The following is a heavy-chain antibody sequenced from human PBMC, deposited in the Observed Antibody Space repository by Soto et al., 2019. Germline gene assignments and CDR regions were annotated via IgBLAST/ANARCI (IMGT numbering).Heavy chain of an antibody. D-gene: IGHD2-2*02. V-gene: IGHV3-33*01. Sequence: QVQLVESGGGVVQPGRSLRLSCAASGFLFSTHGMHWVRQAPGKGLAWLASISYDGSKKYHAESVKGQFTISRDNSKITLYLQMNILRAEDTAVYFFAIYHGNEIHGHDALDMWGQGTRVTVSS. J-gene: IGHJ3*02. CDR1: GFLFSTHG. CDR3: AIYHGNEIHGHDALDM. CDR2: ISYDGSKK.